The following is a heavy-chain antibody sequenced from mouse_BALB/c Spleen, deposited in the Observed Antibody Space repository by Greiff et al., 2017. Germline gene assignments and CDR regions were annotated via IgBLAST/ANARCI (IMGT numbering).Heavy chain of an antibody. CDR2: ISYSGST. J-gene: IGHJ4*01. D-gene: IGHD1-1*01. CDR3: ARRSLTTVVAPDYAMDY. Sequence: EVKLEESGPSLVKPSQTLSLTCSVTGDSITSGYWNWIRKFPGNKLEYMGYISYSGSTYYNPSLKSRISITRDTSKNQYYLQLNSVTTEDTATYYCARRSLTTVVAPDYAMDYWGQGTSVTVSS. CDR1: GDSITSGY. V-gene: IGHV3-8*02.